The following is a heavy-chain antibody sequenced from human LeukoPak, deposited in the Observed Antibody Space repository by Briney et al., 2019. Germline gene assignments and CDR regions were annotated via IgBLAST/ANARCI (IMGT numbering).Heavy chain of an antibody. J-gene: IGHJ6*03. V-gene: IGHV4-59*11. CDR3: ARVLEVVPAASHMHGVPYYYYMDV. D-gene: IGHD2-2*01. CDR1: GGSISSHY. Sequence: SETLSLTCTVSGGSISSHYWSWIRQPPGKGLEWIGYIYYSGSTNYNPSLKSRVTISVDTSKNQFSLKLSSVTAADTAVYYCARVLEVVPAASHMHGVPYYYYMDVWGKGTTVTVSS. CDR2: IYYSGST.